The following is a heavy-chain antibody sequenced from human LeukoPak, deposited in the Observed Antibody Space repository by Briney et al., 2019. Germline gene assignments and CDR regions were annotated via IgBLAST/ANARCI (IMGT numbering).Heavy chain of an antibody. Sequence: PGGSLRLSCAASGFTFSSYAMSWVRQAPGKGPEWVSAISDSGGSTYYADSVKGRFTISRVNSKNTLYLQMNSLRAEDTAVYYCAKEDRSSSSDWFDPWGQGTLVTVSS. J-gene: IGHJ5*02. CDR1: GFTFSSYA. D-gene: IGHD6-6*01. CDR2: ISDSGGST. V-gene: IGHV3-23*01. CDR3: AKEDRSSSSDWFDP.